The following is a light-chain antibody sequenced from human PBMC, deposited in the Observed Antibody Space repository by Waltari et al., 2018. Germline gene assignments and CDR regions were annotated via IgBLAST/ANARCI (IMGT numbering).Light chain of an antibody. J-gene: IGKJ1*01. V-gene: IGKV3-15*01. CDR3: HQYNNWPPGGT. CDR2: AAS. CDR1: QRIASN. Sequence: EIVMTQSPATLSVSTGERVTPSCGARQRIASNLAWYQQKPGQVPILVIYAASTRATGIPARFRGSGSGTEFTLTISSLQSEYFAVYFCHQYNNWPPGGTFGQGTKVEIK.